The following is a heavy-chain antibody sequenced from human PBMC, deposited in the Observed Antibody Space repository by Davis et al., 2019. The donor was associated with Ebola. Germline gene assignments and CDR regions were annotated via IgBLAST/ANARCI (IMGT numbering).Heavy chain of an antibody. D-gene: IGHD3-16*02. Sequence: AASVKVSCKASGYTFTSYPITWVRQAPGQGLEWMGWISGYNGNTNYAQNVQGRVTMTRDTSTTTAYMELRSLRSDDTAVYYCARDGRMPRMLYGMDVWGQGTTVSVSS. J-gene: IGHJ6*02. V-gene: IGHV1-18*01. CDR3: ARDGRMPRMLYGMDV. CDR1: GYTFTSYP. CDR2: ISGYNGNT.